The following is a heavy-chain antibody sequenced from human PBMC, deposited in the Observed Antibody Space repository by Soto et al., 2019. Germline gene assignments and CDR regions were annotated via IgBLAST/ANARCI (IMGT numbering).Heavy chain of an antibody. V-gene: IGHV3-30-3*01. D-gene: IGHD3-22*01. Sequence: QVQLVESGGGVVQPGRSLRLSCAASGFTFSSYAMHWVRQAPGKGLEWVAVISYDGSNKYYADSVKGRFTISRDNSKNTVYLQMNSLRAEDTAVYYCARDLDSTGTLPTIYGMDVWGQGTTVTVSS. CDR2: ISYDGSNK. CDR1: GFTFSSYA. J-gene: IGHJ6*02. CDR3: ARDLDSTGTLPTIYGMDV.